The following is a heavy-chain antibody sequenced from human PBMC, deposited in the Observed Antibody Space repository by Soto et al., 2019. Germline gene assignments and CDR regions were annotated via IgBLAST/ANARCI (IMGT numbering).Heavy chain of an antibody. CDR3: ARDGGTSLEPADY. D-gene: IGHD3-3*01. V-gene: IGHV4-30-4*01. Sequence: QVHLQESGPGLVKPSQTLSLTCTVSGGSISSGDYYWSWIRQPPGKGLEWIGYIYYSGSTYYNPSLMSRITISVDTTKNQFSLRLRSVTAADTAVYCCARDGGTSLEPADYWGQGTLVTVSS. CDR1: GGSISSGDYY. J-gene: IGHJ4*02. CDR2: IYYSGST.